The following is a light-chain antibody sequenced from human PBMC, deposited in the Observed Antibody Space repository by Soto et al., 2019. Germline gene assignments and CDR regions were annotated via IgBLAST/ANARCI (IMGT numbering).Light chain of an antibody. V-gene: IGKV3-20*01. CDR3: QQYGSSPWT. CDR1: QSVSSSY. Sequence: EIVLTQSPGTLSLSPGERATLSCRASQSVSSSYLAWYQQKPGQAPRLRIYGASSRATGIPDRFSGSGSGTDFTLTISRLEPEDFAVYYCQQYGSSPWTFGQGTKGEIK. CDR2: GAS. J-gene: IGKJ1*01.